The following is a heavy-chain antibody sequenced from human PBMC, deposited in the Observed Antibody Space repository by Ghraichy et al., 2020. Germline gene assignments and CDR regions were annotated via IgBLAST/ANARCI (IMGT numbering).Heavy chain of an antibody. Sequence: SETLSLTCTVSGGSISSSSYYWGWIRQPPGKGLEWIGSIYYSGSTYYNPSLKSRVTISVDTSKNQFSLKLSSVTAADTAVYYCARGLVAGSSGWYGSGGYYYGMDVWGQGTTVTVSS. D-gene: IGHD6-19*01. CDR1: GGSISSSSYY. CDR2: IYYSGST. CDR3: ARGLVAGSSGWYGSGGYYYGMDV. J-gene: IGHJ6*02. V-gene: IGHV4-39*07.